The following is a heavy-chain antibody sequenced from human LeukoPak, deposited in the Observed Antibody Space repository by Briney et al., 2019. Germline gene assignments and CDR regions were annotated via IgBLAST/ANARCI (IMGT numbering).Heavy chain of an antibody. Sequence: ASVKVSCTASGCTFTGYYMHWVRQAPGQGLEWMGWINPNSGGTNYAQKFQGWVTMTRDTSISTAYMELSRLRSDDTAVYYCARAPDDYGDYGFDYWGQGTLVTVSS. D-gene: IGHD4-17*01. J-gene: IGHJ4*02. CDR3: ARAPDDYGDYGFDY. V-gene: IGHV1-2*04. CDR1: GCTFTGYY. CDR2: INPNSGGT.